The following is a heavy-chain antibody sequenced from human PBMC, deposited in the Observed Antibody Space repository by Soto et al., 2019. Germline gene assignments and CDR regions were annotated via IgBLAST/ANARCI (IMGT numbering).Heavy chain of an antibody. D-gene: IGHD1-1*01. J-gene: IGHJ6*03. CDR3: ARERTSDNYYYYYYMDV. CDR2: ISSSSSTI. V-gene: IGHV3-48*01. CDR1: GFTFSSYS. Sequence: GGSLRLSCAASGFTFSSYSMNWVRQAPGKGLEWVSYISSSSSTIYYADSVKGRFTISRDNAKNSLYLQMNSLRAEDTAVYYCARERTSDNYYYYYYMDVWGKGTTVTVSS.